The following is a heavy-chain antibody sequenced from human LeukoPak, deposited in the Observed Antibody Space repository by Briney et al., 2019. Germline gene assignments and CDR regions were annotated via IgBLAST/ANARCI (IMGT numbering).Heavy chain of an antibody. CDR2: IYYSGST. Sequence: PSETLSLTCAVYGGSFSDYYWSWIRQPPGKGLEWIGYIYYSGSTYYNPSLKSRVTISVDTSKNQFSLKLSSVTAADTAVYYCARGPPYGDYVYDYWGQGTLVTVSS. V-gene: IGHV4-30-4*08. D-gene: IGHD4-17*01. CDR3: ARGPPYGDYVYDY. CDR1: GGSFSDYY. J-gene: IGHJ4*02.